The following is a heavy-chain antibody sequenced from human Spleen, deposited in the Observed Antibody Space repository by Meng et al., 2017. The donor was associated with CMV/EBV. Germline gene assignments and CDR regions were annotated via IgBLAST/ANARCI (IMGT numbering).Heavy chain of an antibody. V-gene: IGHV4-39*01. J-gene: IGHJ6*02. Sequence: SETLSLTCNVSGGSISSSSYYWGWIRQPPGKGLVWIGSIYYSGSTYYNPSLKSRVTIAVDTSKNQFSLKLSTVTAADTAVYYCARAPTVTDGMDVGGQGTTVTVSS. D-gene: IGHD4-11*01. CDR3: ARAPTVTDGMDV. CDR1: GGSISSSSYY. CDR2: IYYSGST.